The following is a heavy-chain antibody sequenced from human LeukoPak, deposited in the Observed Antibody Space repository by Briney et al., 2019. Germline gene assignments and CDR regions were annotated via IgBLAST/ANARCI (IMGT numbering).Heavy chain of an antibody. CDR3: ARDPYPGGAFDI. Sequence: GGHLRLSCAASGFTFSSYGMHWFRQAPGKGLVWVAVIWYNGSNKYYADSVKGRFTISRDNSKNTLYLQMNSLRAEDTAVYYCARDPYPGGAFDIWGQGTMVTVS. V-gene: IGHV3-33*01. D-gene: IGHD3-16*01. CDR2: IWYNGSNK. CDR1: GFTFSSYG. J-gene: IGHJ3*02.